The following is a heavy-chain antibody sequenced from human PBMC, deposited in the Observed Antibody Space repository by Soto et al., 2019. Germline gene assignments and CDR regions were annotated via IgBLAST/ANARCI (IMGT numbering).Heavy chain of an antibody. Sequence: GECLTISCTGSGDSFTSYWSGWVRQMPGKGLKWMGIIYPGDSDTRYSPSFQGQVTISADKSISTAYLQWSSLKASDTAMYYCARPAPLGYCSGGSCYSTHFDYWGQGTLVPVSS. CDR2: IYPGDSDT. V-gene: IGHV5-51*01. CDR1: GDSFTSYW. CDR3: ARPAPLGYCSGGSCYSTHFDY. J-gene: IGHJ4*02. D-gene: IGHD2-15*01.